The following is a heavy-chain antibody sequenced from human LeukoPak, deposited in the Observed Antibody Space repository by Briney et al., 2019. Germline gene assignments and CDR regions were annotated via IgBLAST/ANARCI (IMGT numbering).Heavy chain of an antibody. J-gene: IGHJ5*02. CDR3: AKLTSLASDL. Sequence: GGSLRLSCAASGFTFRLYAMIWVCQAPGKGLEWVSSITADGGGTFYADSVRGRFTISRDNSQSALFLQMNSLRAEDTAVYYCAKLTSLASDLWGQGTQVIVSS. D-gene: IGHD3-3*01. CDR1: GFTFRLYA. CDR2: ITADGGGT. V-gene: IGHV3-23*01.